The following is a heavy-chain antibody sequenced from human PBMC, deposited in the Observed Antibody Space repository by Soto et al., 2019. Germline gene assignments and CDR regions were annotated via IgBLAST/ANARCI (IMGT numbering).Heavy chain of an antibody. V-gene: IGHV3-33*01. D-gene: IGHD5-18*01. J-gene: IGHJ6*02. CDR1: GFTFSSYG. Sequence: PGGSLRLSCAASGFTFSSYGMHWVRQAPGKGLEWVAVIWYDGSNKYYADSVKGRFTISRDNSKNTPYLQMNSLRAEDTAVYYCARDNTAMVLGLRYYYYYGMDVWGQGTTVSVSS. CDR2: IWYDGSNK. CDR3: ARDNTAMVLGLRYYYYYGMDV.